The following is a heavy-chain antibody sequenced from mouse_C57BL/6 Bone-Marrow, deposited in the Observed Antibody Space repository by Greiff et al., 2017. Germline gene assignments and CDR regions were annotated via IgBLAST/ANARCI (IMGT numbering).Heavy chain of an antibody. V-gene: IGHV2-2*01. Sequence: QVQLKESGPGLVQPSQSLSITCTVSSFSLTSYGVHWVRQSPGKGLEWLGVIWSGGSTDYNAAFISRLSISKDNSKSQVFFKMNSLQADDTAIYYCARNQGNNWAWFAYWGQGTLVTVSA. CDR1: SFSLTSYG. CDR3: ARNQGNNWAWFAY. J-gene: IGHJ3*01. D-gene: IGHD4-1*01. CDR2: IWSGGST.